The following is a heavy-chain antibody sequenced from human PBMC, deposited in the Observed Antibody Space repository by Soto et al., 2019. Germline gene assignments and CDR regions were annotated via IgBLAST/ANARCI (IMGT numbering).Heavy chain of an antibody. CDR1: GGSFSCYY. CDR2: INHSGST. Sequence: SETLSLTCAVYGGSFSCYYWSWIRQPPGKGLEWIGEINHSGSTNYNPSLKSRVTISVDTSKNQFSLKLRSVTAADTAVYYCARFSDTRDYWGQGTLVTVSS. V-gene: IGHV4-34*01. CDR3: ARFSDTRDY. J-gene: IGHJ4*02.